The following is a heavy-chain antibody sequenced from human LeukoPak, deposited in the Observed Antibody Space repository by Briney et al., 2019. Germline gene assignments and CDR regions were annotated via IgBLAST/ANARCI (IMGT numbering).Heavy chain of an antibody. D-gene: IGHD2-8*01. V-gene: IGHV3-7*01. CDR3: ARDLRYCTNGVCYSWFDP. J-gene: IGHJ5*02. CDR2: INQDGTEK. Sequence: GESLRLSCAASGFTFTTYWMSWVRQLPGKGLEWVANINQDGTEKYYVDSVKGRFTISRDNAKNSLYLQMNSLRAEDTAVYYCARDLRYCTNGVCYSWFDPWGQGTLVTVSS. CDR1: GFTFTTYW.